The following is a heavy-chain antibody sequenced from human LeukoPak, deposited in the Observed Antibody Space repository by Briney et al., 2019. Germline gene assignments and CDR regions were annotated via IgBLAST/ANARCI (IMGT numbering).Heavy chain of an antibody. Sequence: ASVKVSCKASGGTFSSYAISWVRQAPGQGLEWMGGIIPIFGTANYAQKFQGRVTITADEPTSTAYMELSSLRSEDTAVYYCAKWAHYYMDVWGKGTTVTVSS. CDR1: GGTFSSYA. V-gene: IGHV1-69*13. CDR3: AKWAHYYMDV. CDR2: IIPIFGTA. D-gene: IGHD1-26*01. J-gene: IGHJ6*03.